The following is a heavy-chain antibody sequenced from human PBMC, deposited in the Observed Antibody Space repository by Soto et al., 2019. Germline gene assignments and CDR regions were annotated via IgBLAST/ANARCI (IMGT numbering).Heavy chain of an antibody. CDR3: ARELAARGHHFDY. V-gene: IGHV1-69*01. CDR1: GGTFSSYA. Sequence: QVQLVQSGAEGKKPGSSVKVSCKASGGTFSSYAISWVRQAPGQGLEWRGVIITIFGTANYAQKFQGRVTITADESTSTAYMELSSLRSEDTAVYYCARELAARGHHFDYWGQGTLVTVSS. CDR2: IITIFGTA. J-gene: IGHJ4*02. D-gene: IGHD6-25*01.